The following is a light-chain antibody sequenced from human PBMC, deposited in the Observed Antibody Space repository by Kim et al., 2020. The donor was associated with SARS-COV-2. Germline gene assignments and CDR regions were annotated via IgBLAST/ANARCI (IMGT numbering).Light chain of an antibody. Sequence: SYELTQPPSVSVSPGQTASITCSGDKLGDKYACWYQQKPGQSPVLVIYQDSKRPSGITERFSGSNSGNTATLTISGTQAMDEADYYCQAWDSSTDNYVFGTGTKVTVL. CDR2: QDS. J-gene: IGLJ1*01. V-gene: IGLV3-1*01. CDR3: QAWDSSTDNYV. CDR1: KLGDKY.